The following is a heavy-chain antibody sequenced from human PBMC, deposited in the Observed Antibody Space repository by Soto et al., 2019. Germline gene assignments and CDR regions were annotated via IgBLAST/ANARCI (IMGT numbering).Heavy chain of an antibody. CDR3: ARGAPYYGSGNRDLRDYYYGMDV. D-gene: IGHD3-10*01. CDR1: GGSFSGYY. V-gene: IGHV4-34*01. CDR2: INHSGST. Sequence: ETLSLTCAVYGGSFSGYYWSWIRQPPGKGLEWIGEINHSGSTNYNPSLKSRVTISVDTSKNQFSLKLSSVTAADTAVYYCARGAPYYGSGNRDLRDYYYGMDVWGQGTTVTVSS. J-gene: IGHJ6*02.